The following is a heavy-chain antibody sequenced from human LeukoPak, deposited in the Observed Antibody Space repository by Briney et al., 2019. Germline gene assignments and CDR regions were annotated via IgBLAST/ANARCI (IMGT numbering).Heavy chain of an antibody. V-gene: IGHV3-30*02. CDR2: MRSDGTDK. J-gene: IGHJ4*02. Sequence: GGSLRLSCAASGFIFSTYGMHWVRQAPGKGLEWVAFMRSDGTDKSYAGSVMGRFTISRDNSKNTLYLQMNTLRAEDTAVYYCGKRDSSSDFWGQGTLVTVSS. D-gene: IGHD3-22*01. CDR1: GFIFSTYG. CDR3: GKRDSSSDF.